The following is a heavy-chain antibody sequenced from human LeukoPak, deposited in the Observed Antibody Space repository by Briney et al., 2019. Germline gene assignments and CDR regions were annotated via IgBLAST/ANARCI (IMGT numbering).Heavy chain of an antibody. D-gene: IGHD3-22*01. CDR1: GFTFSSYW. J-gene: IGHJ3*02. CDR3: ARWDSSGYYDDAFDI. CDR2: INSDGSST. Sequence: GGSLRLSCAASGFTFSSYWMHWVRQAPGKGLVWVSRINSDGSSTSYADSVKGRFTISRDNAKNTLYLQMNSLRAEDTAVYYCARWDSSGYYDDAFDIWGQGTMVTVSS. V-gene: IGHV3-74*01.